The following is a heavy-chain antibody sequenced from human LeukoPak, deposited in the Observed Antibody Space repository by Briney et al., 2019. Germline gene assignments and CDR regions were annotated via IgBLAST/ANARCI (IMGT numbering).Heavy chain of an antibody. Sequence: GGSPRLSCAASGFTFSSYSMNWVRQAPGKGLEWVSYISSSSSTIYYADSVKGRFTISRDNAKNSLYLQMNSLRAEDTAVYYCARKTSSGQGPHMDVWGKGTTVTVSS. CDR2: ISSSSSTI. D-gene: IGHD3-3*01. CDR3: ARKTSSGQGPHMDV. J-gene: IGHJ6*03. CDR1: GFTFSSYS. V-gene: IGHV3-48*01.